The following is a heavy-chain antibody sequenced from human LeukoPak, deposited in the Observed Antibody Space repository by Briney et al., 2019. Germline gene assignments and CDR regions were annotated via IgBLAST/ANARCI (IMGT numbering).Heavy chain of an antibody. J-gene: IGHJ4*02. D-gene: IGHD6-13*01. CDR2: IYYSGST. Sequence: SQTLSLTCTVSGGSISSGDYYWSWIRQPPGKGLEWIGYIYYSGSTYYNPSLKSRVAISVDTSKNQFSLKLSSVTAADTAVYYCARDAEPGIAAAGLDYWGQGTLVTVSS. V-gene: IGHV4-30-4*08. CDR3: ARDAEPGIAAAGLDY. CDR1: GGSISSGDYY.